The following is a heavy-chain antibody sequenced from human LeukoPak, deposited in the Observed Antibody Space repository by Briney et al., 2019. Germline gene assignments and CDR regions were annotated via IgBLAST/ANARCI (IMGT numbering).Heavy chain of an antibody. D-gene: IGHD3-3*01. J-gene: IGHJ5*02. CDR1: GFTFSSYA. CDR2: ISGSGGST. CDR3: ARGVHDFWSGYEPPTATKQP. Sequence: PGGSLRLSCAASGFTFSSYAMSWVRQAPGKGLEWVSAISGSGGSTYYADSVKGRFTISRDNSKNTLYLQMNSLRAEDTAVYYCARGVHDFWSGYEPPTATKQPWGQGTLVTVSS. V-gene: IGHV3-23*01.